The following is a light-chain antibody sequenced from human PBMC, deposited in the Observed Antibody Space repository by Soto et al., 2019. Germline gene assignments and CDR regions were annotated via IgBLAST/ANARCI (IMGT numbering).Light chain of an antibody. V-gene: IGKV2-28*01. CDR3: MQTLQSRT. Sequence: DIVMTQSPLSLPVTPGEPASISCRSSQSLVHSNGYNYLDWYLQKPGQSPQVLIYMGSNRASGVPDRFSGSGSGTDFKLKISRVDAEDVGVYYCMQTLQSRTFGQGTKVEI. CDR1: QSLVHSNGYNY. J-gene: IGKJ1*01. CDR2: MGS.